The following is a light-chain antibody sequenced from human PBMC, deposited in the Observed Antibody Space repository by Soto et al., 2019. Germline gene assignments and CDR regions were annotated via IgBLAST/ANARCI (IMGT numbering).Light chain of an antibody. CDR3: AAWDDSLSGVV. V-gene: IGLV1-47*01. J-gene: IGLJ2*01. CDR2: RND. Sequence: QSVLTQPPSASATPGQRVTISCSGSSSNIGTNYVYWYQHPPGTAPKLLIYRNDQRPSGVPDRFSGSMSGTAASLAIGGLRSEDEADYYCAAWDDSLSGVVFGGGTKVTVL. CDR1: SSNIGTNY.